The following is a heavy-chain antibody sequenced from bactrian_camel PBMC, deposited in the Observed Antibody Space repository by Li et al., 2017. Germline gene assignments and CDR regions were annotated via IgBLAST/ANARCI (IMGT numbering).Heavy chain of an antibody. V-gene: IGHV3S53*01. CDR1: GDAYTTHS. D-gene: IGHD4*01. J-gene: IGHJ4*01. Sequence: HVQLVESGGGSVEAGGSLRLSCAASGDAYTTHSMAWFRQAPGKQREGVACIESDGTISYAHFAKGRFTISKDSAKNTLSLQMNSLKPEDTAMYYCAGEGEEGDFEDCRGLSGIPGLGVWGPGTQVTVS. CDR3: AGEGEEGDFEDCRGLSGIPGLGV. CDR2: IESDGTI.